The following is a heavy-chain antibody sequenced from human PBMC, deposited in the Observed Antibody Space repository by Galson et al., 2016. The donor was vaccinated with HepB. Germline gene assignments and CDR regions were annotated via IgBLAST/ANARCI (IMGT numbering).Heavy chain of an antibody. D-gene: IGHD3-10*01. CDR3: AKASVSGPLIYWYFDL. Sequence: SLRLSCAASGFTFNAYAMIWVRQAPGKGLEWVSSIFGSGSGKYYADSVKGRFTVSRDNSKNMVYLQMNGLRAEDTAVYYCAKASVSGPLIYWYFDLWGRGTPVTVSS. J-gene: IGHJ2*01. V-gene: IGHV3-23*01. CDR1: GFTFNAYA. CDR2: IFGSGSGK.